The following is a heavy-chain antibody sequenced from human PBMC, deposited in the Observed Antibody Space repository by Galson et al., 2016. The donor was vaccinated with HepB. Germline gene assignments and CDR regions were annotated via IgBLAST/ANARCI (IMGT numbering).Heavy chain of an antibody. CDR3: AKESGYSDRYPYYYGMDV. J-gene: IGHJ6*02. Sequence: LRLSCAASGFTFSNYAMNWVRQAPGKGLEWVSVISGSTYYADSVRGRFTISRDNSKNTLYLQMNSLRVEDTAVFYCAKESGYSDRYPYYYGMDVWGQGTTVTVSS. D-gene: IGHD2-21*02. V-gene: IGHV3-23*01. CDR2: ISGST. CDR1: GFTFSNYA.